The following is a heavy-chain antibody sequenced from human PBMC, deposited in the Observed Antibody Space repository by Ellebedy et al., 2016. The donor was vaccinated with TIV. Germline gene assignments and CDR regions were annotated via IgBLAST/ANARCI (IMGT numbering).Heavy chain of an antibody. D-gene: IGHD6-6*01. V-gene: IGHV1-46*01. CDR3: ASDAHSSSLSYFQH. J-gene: IGHJ1*01. Sequence: ASVKVSXXASGGTFSSYAISWVRQAPGQGLEWMGIINPSGGSTSYAQKFQGRVTMTRDTSTSTVYMELSSLRSEDTAVYYCASDAHSSSLSYFQHWGQGTLVTVSS. CDR1: GGTFSSYA. CDR2: INPSGGST.